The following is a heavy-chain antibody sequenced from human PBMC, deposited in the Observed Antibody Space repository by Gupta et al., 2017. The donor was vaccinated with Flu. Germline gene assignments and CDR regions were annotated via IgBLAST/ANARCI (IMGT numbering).Heavy chain of an antibody. J-gene: IGHJ5*02. CDR2: TYQTESS. Sequence: YWGWIRQPPGKGLEGIGHTYQTESSDYNPYLKSRVAISVETSKNQFSLKLRSLTATDTAVYYCARLHSNTPHKRFDTWGQGTLVSVSS. D-gene: IGHD2-2*01. V-gene: IGHV4-39*01. CDR3: ARLHSNTPHKRFDT. CDR1: Y.